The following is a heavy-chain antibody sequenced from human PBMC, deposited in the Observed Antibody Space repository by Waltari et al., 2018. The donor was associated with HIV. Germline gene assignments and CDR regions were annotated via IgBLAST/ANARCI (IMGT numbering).Heavy chain of an antibody. CDR1: GYIFTDYA. J-gene: IGHJ4*02. D-gene: IGHD5-12*01. CDR2: MADDGSRQ. CDR3: ARESKYSHKYYPFEY. V-gene: IGHV3-30-3*01. Sequence: QVHLVESGGGVVQPGRSLRLSCAASGYIFTDYALHWVRQAPGKGLEWGAFMADDGSRQQYSDSVRGRFTISRDDFKNTLYLQMNSLRPGDTAGYYCARESKYSHKYYPFEYWGQGTLVSVSS.